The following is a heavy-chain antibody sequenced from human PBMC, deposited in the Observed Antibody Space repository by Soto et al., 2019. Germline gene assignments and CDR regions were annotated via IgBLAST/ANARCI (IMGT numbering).Heavy chain of an antibody. CDR1: GGSISSGDYY. Sequence: QVQLQESGPGLVKPSQTLSLTCTVSGGSISSGDYYWSWIRQPPGKGLEWIGYIYYSGSTYYNPSLKSRVTISVDTSKNQCSLKLSSVTAADTAVYYCARGGSLLPEPEYGMDVWGQGTTVTVSS. D-gene: IGHD3-22*01. J-gene: IGHJ6*02. CDR3: ARGGSLLPEPEYGMDV. V-gene: IGHV4-30-4*01. CDR2: IYYSGST.